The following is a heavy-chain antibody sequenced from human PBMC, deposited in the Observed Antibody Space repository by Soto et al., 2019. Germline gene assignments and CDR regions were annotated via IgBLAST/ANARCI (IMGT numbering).Heavy chain of an antibody. CDR2: ISYDGRNK. V-gene: IGHV3-30*18. D-gene: IGHD3-3*01. CDR1: GFTFSSYG. J-gene: IGHJ4*02. Sequence: GGSLRLSCAASGFTFSSYGMHWVRQAPGKGLEWVAAISYDGRNKFYADSVKGRFTISRDNSKNTVYLQVDSLRAEDTAMFYCAKQYYDFWSGHYMNYFDYWGQGTPVTVSS. CDR3: AKQYYDFWSGHYMNYFDY.